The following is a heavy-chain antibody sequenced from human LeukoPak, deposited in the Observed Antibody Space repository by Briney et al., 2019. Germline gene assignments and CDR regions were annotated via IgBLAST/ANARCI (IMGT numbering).Heavy chain of an antibody. CDR3: ARQSFGSGSRDDALDI. CDR2: INPNSGGT. D-gene: IGHD3-10*01. V-gene: IGHV1-2*06. CDR1: GYTFTGYY. J-gene: IGHJ3*02. Sequence: ASVKVSCKASGYTFTGYYMHWVRQAPGQGLEWMGRINPNSGGTNYAQKLQGRVTMTTDTSTSTAYMEVRSLRSDDTAMYYCARQSFGSGSRDDALDIWGQGTMVTVSS.